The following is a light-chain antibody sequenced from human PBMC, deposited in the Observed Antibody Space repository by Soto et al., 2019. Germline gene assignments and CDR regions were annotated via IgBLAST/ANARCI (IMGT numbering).Light chain of an antibody. CDR1: QSVRSNY. CDR2: VVF. J-gene: IGKJ2*01. V-gene: IGKV3-20*01. Sequence: ETVLTQSPGTVSLYPGERATLSCTTSQSVRSNYLAWYQQKPGQAPRLVVYVVFNRATGIPDRFSGSGSGTDFTLTISGLEPEDSAVYYCQHYDGSPRTFGQGTKLEI. CDR3: QHYDGSPRT.